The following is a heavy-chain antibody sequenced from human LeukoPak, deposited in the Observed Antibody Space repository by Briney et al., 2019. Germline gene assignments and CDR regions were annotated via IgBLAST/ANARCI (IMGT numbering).Heavy chain of an antibody. V-gene: IGHV4-39*07. CDR1: GGSISSTGYY. D-gene: IGHD6-19*01. CDR3: ARDGSGIAVAEGWFDP. J-gene: IGHJ5*02. CDR2: IYYSGST. Sequence: SETLSLTCTVSGGSISSTGYYWGWIRQPPGKGLEWIGTIYYSGSTYYNPSLKSRVTISVDTSKNQFSLKLSSVTAADTAVYYCARDGSGIAVAEGWFDPWGQGTLVTVSS.